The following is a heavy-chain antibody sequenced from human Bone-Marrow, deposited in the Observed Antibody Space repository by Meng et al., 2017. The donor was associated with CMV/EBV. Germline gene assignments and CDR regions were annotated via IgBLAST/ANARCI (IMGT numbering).Heavy chain of an antibody. D-gene: IGHD3-3*01. J-gene: IGHJ5*02. Sequence: SGGSSSSSSYYWGWSRQPPGKGLEWIGSIYYSGSTYYNPSLKSRVTISVDTSKNQFSLKLSSVTAADTAVYYCARDTYDFWSLNWFDPWGQGTLVTVSS. CDR1: GGSSSSSSYY. CDR3: ARDTYDFWSLNWFDP. CDR2: IYYSGST. V-gene: IGHV4-39*07.